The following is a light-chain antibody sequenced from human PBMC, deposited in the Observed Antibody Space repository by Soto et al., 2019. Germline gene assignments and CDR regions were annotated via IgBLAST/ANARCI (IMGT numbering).Light chain of an antibody. CDR2: DDN. V-gene: IGLV1-51*01. CDR3: GSWDSSLSAYV. J-gene: IGLJ1*01. CDR1: SSNIGGNS. Sequence: PGQKVTISCSGSSSNIGGNSVSWYQQLPGTAPKLLIYDDNKRPSGIPDRFSGSKSGTSATLGITGFQTGDEADYYCGSWDSSLSAYVLGTGTKVTVL.